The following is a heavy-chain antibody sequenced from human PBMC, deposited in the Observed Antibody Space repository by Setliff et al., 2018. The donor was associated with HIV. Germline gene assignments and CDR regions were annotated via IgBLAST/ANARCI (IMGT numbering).Heavy chain of an antibody. Sequence: ASETLSLTCAVYGGSFSDYYWTWIRQSPGKGLEWIGEISHRGSTNYNPSLKSRVTVSVDTSKNQFSLKLGSVTAADTAVYYCARESPSSSWFYFDFWGQGTLVTVSS. CDR3: ARESPSSSWFYFDF. D-gene: IGHD6-13*01. CDR1: GGSFSDYY. V-gene: IGHV4-34*01. J-gene: IGHJ4*02. CDR2: ISHRGST.